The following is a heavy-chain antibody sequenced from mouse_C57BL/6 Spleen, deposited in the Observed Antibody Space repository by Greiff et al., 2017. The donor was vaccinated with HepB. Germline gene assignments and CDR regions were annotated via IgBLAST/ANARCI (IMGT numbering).Heavy chain of an antibody. CDR2: IDPENGDT. Sequence: EVQLQQSGAELVRPGASVKLSCTASGFNIKDDYMHWVKQRPEQGLEWIGWIDPENGDTEYASKFQGKATITADTSSNTAYLQLSSLTSEDTAVYYCTTPHYGKAMDYWGQGTSVTVSS. J-gene: IGHJ4*01. D-gene: IGHD1-1*01. CDR1: GFNIKDDY. CDR3: TTPHYGKAMDY. V-gene: IGHV14-4*01.